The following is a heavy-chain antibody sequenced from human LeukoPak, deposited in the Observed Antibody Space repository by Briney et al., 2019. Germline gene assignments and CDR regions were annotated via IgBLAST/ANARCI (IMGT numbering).Heavy chain of an antibody. CDR3: ARDPQGPPLPLHYYYAMDV. V-gene: IGHV3-23*01. CDR1: GFTFSSYA. CDR2: ISGSGDTT. Sequence: GGSLRLSCAVSGFTFSSYAMSWVRQAPGKGLEWVSDISGSGDTTYYADSVKGRFTISRDNSKNTLYLQMNSLRAEDTAVYYCARDPQGPPLPLHYYYAMDVWGQGTTVTVSS. J-gene: IGHJ6*02.